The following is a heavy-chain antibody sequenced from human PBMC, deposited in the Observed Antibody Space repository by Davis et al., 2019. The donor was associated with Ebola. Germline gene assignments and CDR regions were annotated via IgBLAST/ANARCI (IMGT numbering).Heavy chain of an antibody. D-gene: IGHD3-3*01. CDR3: ASTGYNFWTRYYFYTDV. Sequence: GESLKISCAASEFTFSSYAMHWVRQAPGKGLEWVSVIYSGGGTYYTDSVKGRFTISRDNSKNTLYFQMKNLRAEDTAVYYCASTGYNFWTRYYFYTDVWGKGTTVTVSS. CDR2: IYSGGGT. J-gene: IGHJ6*03. CDR1: EFTFSSYA. V-gene: IGHV3-53*01.